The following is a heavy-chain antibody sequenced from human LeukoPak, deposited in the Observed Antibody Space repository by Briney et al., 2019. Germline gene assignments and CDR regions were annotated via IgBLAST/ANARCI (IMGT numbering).Heavy chain of an antibody. CDR2: INHSGST. Sequence: SETLSLTCAVYGGSLSGYYWSWIRQPPGKGLEWIGEINHSGSTNYNPSLKSRVTISVDTSKNQFSLKLSSVTAADTAVYYCARGPKYYYGSGSYYTRIFDNWGQGTLVTVSS. D-gene: IGHD3-10*01. J-gene: IGHJ4*02. V-gene: IGHV4-34*01. CDR1: GGSLSGYY. CDR3: ARGPKYYYGSGSYYTRIFDN.